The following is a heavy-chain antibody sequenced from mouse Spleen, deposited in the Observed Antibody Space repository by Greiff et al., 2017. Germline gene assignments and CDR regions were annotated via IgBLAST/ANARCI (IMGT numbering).Heavy chain of an antibody. CDR3: ARKYGNYRYYAMDY. V-gene: IGHV1-50*01. CDR2: IDPSDSYT. D-gene: IGHD2-10*02. J-gene: IGHJ4*01. Sequence: QVQLQQPGAELVKPGASVKLSCKASGYTFTSYWMQWVKQRPGQGLEWIGEIDPSDSYTNYNQKFKGKATLTVDTSSSTAYMQLSSLTSEDSAVYYCARKYGNYRYYAMDYWGQGTSVTVSS. CDR1: GYTFTSYW.